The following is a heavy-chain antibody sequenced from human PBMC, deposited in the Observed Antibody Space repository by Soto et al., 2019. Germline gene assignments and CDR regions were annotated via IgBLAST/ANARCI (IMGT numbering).Heavy chain of an antibody. V-gene: IGHV3-23*01. CDR2: ISGSGGST. CDR1: GFTFSSYA. J-gene: IGHJ4*02. Sequence: GGSLRLSCAASGFTFSSYAMSWVRPAPGKGLEWVSAISGSGGSTYYADSVKGRFTISRDNSKNTLYLQMNSLRAEDTAVYYCAKMHFWSGYLLPFDYWGQGTLVTVSS. CDR3: AKMHFWSGYLLPFDY. D-gene: IGHD3-3*02.